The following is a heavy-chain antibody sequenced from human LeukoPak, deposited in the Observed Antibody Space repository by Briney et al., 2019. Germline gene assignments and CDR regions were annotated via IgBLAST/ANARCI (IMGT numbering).Heavy chain of an antibody. CDR3: AKEEGVMAIAGSPSGY. CDR1: GFTFSNYG. CDR2: ISYDGTNK. Sequence: GGSLRLCCAASGFTFSNYGIHWGRQAPGKGLEWVAIISYDGTNKYYADSVKGRFTISRDNSKNTLYLQMNSLRAEDTAMYYCAKEEGVMAIAGSPSGYWGQGTLVTVSS. J-gene: IGHJ4*02. D-gene: IGHD2-21*01. V-gene: IGHV3-30*18.